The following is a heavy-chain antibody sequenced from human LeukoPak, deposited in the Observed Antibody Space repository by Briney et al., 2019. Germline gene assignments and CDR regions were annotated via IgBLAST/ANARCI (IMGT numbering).Heavy chain of an antibody. CDR2: ITGGGGNT. D-gene: IGHD2/OR15-2a*01. CDR3: AKYVSARGPPYALAV. J-gene: IGHJ6*02. V-gene: IGHV3-23*01. CDR1: GFTFSSYG. Sequence: GGSLRLSCAASGFTFSSYGMNWVRQAPGKGLVWVSAITGGGGNTYSADSVKGRFTIFRDNSKDTLYLLMDSLRAEDTAVYYCAKYVSARGPPYALAVWGQGTTVTVSS.